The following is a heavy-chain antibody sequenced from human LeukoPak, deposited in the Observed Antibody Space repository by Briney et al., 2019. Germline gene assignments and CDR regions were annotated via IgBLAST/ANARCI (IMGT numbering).Heavy chain of an antibody. CDR3: ARGTSGWYSVFDF. D-gene: IGHD6-19*01. J-gene: IGHJ4*02. CDR2: INPSVDST. CDR1: GYTFTSNH. V-gene: IGHV1-46*01. Sequence: ASVKVSCKASGYTFTSNHMHWVRQAPGQGLEWMGKINPSVDSTSYAQKFQGRVTMTRDTSTSTVYMDLSSLTSEDAAVYYCARGTSGWYSVFDFWGQGILVTVSS.